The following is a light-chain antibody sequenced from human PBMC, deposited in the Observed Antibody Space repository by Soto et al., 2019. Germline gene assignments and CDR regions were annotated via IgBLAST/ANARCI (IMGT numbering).Light chain of an antibody. CDR1: QSVSTR. J-gene: IGKJ1*01. Sequence: DVQVTHSPSSLSASVGDRVTIICRASQSVSTRLAWYQQKPGKAPKVLIYDASSWAGGVPSRFTGSGSGTEFTLTINSLQPDDFATYYCQQYSVYWTFGQGTKVDIK. V-gene: IGKV1-5*02. CDR2: DAS. CDR3: QQYSVYWT.